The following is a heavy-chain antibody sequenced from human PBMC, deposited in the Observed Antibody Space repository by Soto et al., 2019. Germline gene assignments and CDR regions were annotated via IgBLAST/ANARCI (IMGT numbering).Heavy chain of an antibody. D-gene: IGHD3-22*01. CDR2: IYYSGST. J-gene: IGHJ4*02. V-gene: IGHV4-59*08. Sequence: PSETLSPTCTVSGGSISSYYWSWIRQPPGKGLEWIGYIYYSGSTNYNPSLKSRVTISVDTSKNQFSLKLSSVTAADTAVYYCARLRSGPNYYDSSGYHYYFDYWGQGTLVTVSS. CDR1: GGSISSYY. CDR3: ARLRSGPNYYDSSGYHYYFDY.